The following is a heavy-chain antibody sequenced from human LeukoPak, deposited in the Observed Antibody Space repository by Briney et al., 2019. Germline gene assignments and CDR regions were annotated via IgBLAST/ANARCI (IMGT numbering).Heavy chain of an antibody. CDR1: GFTFSSDW. D-gene: IGHD2/OR15-2a*01. J-gene: IGHJ6*03. Sequence: GGSLRLTCSASGFTFSSDWRSSVRQAPGKGLEWVDNIQQDRSDKNYVDSVKRRFTISRDNARNSLYQQMNSLRAEDTAVYYCARVGDFNYYYYMDVWGKGTTVTVSS. V-gene: IGHV3-7*01. CDR2: IQQDRSDK. CDR3: ARVGDFNYYYYMDV.